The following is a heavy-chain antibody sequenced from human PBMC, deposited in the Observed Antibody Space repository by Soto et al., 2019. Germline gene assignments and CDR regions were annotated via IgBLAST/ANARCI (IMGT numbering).Heavy chain of an antibody. CDR2: ISGSGGST. CDR3: AKDHEETYYDFWSGYYLDY. CDR1: GFTFSSYA. V-gene: IGHV3-23*01. Sequence: GGSLRLSCAASGFTFSSYAMSWVRQAPGKGLEWVSAISGSGGSTYYADSVKGRFTISRDNSKNTLYLQMNSLRAEDTAVYYCAKDHEETYYDFWSGYYLDYWGQGTLVTVSS. J-gene: IGHJ4*02. D-gene: IGHD3-3*01.